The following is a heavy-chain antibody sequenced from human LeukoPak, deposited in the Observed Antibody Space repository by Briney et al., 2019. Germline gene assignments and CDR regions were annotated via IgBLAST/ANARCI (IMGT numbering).Heavy chain of an antibody. CDR2: INHSGST. Sequence: PSETLSLTCAVYGGSFSGYYWSWIRQPPEKGLEWIGEINHSGSTNYNPSLKSRVTISVDTSKNQFSLKLSSVTAADTAVYYCARGFDYGGRTVDYWGQGTLVTVSS. CDR1: GGSFSGYY. J-gene: IGHJ4*02. V-gene: IGHV4-34*01. D-gene: IGHD4-23*01. CDR3: ARGFDYGGRTVDY.